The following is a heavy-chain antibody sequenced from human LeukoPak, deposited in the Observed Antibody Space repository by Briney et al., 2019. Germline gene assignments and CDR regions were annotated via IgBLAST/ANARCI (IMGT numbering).Heavy chain of an antibody. CDR1: GFTFSSYA. J-gene: IGHJ4*02. Sequence: GGSLRLSCSASGFTFSSYAMHWVRQAPGKGLEWVSYSEYSGTTSYYADSVKGRFTVSRDNAKNSLYLQMSSLRDEDTAVYYCARISGFTLDYWGPGTLVTVSS. CDR2: SEYSGTTS. CDR3: ARISGFTLDY. V-gene: IGHV3-48*02.